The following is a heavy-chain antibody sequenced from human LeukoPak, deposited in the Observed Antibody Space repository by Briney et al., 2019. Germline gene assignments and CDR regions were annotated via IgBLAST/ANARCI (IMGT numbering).Heavy chain of an antibody. CDR2: IKSKTDGGTT. CDR1: GFTFTNAW. D-gene: IGHD1-26*01. CDR3: QGGRF. J-gene: IGHJ4*02. V-gene: IGHV3-15*01. Sequence: GGSLRLSCSASGFTFTNAWMSWVRQAPGKGLEWVGRIKSKTDGGTTDYAAPVEGRFSISRDDSKNTLYLQMNSLKSEDTAVYYCQGGRFWGQGTLVTVSS.